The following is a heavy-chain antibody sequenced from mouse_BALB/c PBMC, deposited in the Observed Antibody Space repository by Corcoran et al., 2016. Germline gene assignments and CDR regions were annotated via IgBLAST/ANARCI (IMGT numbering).Heavy chain of an antibody. CDR3: ARWDWYFDV. CDR1: GFNITDTY. Sequence: EVQLQQSGAELVKPGASVKLSCTASGFNITDTYMHWVKQRPAQVLEWIGRIDPANGNTKYDPKFQGKATITADTSSNTAYLQLSSLTSEDTAVYYCARWDWYFDVWGAGTTVTVSS. J-gene: IGHJ1*01. CDR2: IDPANGNT. V-gene: IGHV14-3*02.